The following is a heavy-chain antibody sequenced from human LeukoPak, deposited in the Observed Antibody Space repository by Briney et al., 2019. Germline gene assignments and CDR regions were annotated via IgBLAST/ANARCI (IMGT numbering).Heavy chain of an antibody. CDR3: AREGYYDSSGLGYNWFDP. J-gene: IGHJ5*02. V-gene: IGHV4-39*07. D-gene: IGHD3-22*01. Sequence: SETLSLTCTVSGGSISSIKYYWGWLRQPPGTGLEWIGSIYYSGITYYNPSLKSRVTISVDTSKNQFSLKLSSVTAADTAVYYCAREGYYDSSGLGYNWFDPWGQGTLVTVSS. CDR1: GGSISSIKYY. CDR2: IYYSGIT.